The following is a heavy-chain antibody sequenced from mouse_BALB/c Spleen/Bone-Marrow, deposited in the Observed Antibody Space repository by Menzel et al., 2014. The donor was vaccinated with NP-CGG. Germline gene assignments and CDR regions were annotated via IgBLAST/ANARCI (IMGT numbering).Heavy chain of an antibody. J-gene: IGHJ3*01. CDR2: ISTYSGNT. V-gene: IGHV1-67*01. Sequence: QVQLQQSGPELVRPGVSVKISCKGSGYTFTDYAMHWVKQSHAKSLEWIGVISTYSGNTNYNQKFKGKATKTVDKSSSTAYMELARLTSEDSAIYYCASPIYYGNYEGFAYWGQGTLVTASA. D-gene: IGHD2-1*01. CDR1: GYTFTDYA. CDR3: ASPIYYGNYEGFAY.